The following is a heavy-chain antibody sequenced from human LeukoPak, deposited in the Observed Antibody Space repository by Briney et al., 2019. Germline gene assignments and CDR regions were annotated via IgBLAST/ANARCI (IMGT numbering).Heavy chain of an antibody. V-gene: IGHV4-4*07. J-gene: IGHJ4*02. CDR1: GGSTSSYY. Sequence: SETLSLTCTVSGGSTSSYYWSWIRQPAGKGLEWIGRIYTSGSTNYNPSLRSRVTMSVDTSKNQFSLKLSSVTAADTAVYYCARSYDSSGYPLYLAYWGQGTLVTVSS. D-gene: IGHD3-22*01. CDR3: ARSYDSSGYPLYLAY. CDR2: IYTSGST.